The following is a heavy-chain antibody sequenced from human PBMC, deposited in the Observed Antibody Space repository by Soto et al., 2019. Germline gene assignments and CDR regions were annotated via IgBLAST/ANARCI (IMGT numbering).Heavy chain of an antibody. CDR3: AKDLGAVVVTIFGVVTQYGMDV. CDR2: ISYDGSNK. CDR1: GFTFSSYG. Sequence: QVQLVESGGGVVQPGRSLRLSCAASGFTFSSYGMHWVRQAPGKGLEWVAVISYDGSNKYYADSVKGRFTISRDNSKNTLYLQMNSLRAEDTAVYYCAKDLGAVVVTIFGVVTQYGMDVWGQGTTVTVSS. V-gene: IGHV3-30*18. J-gene: IGHJ6*02. D-gene: IGHD3-3*01.